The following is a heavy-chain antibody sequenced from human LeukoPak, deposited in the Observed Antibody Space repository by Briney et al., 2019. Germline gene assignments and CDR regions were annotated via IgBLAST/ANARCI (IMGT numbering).Heavy chain of an antibody. CDR1: GFTVSSTY. CDR2: IYSSGTT. V-gene: IGHV3-53*01. CDR3: ARDKGLSGDAFDI. Sequence: GGSLRLSCAAPGFTVSSTYMSWVRQAPGKGLEWVSIIYSSGTTYYADSVKGRFTISRDNSKNTVYLQMNSLRAEDTAVYYCARDKGLSGDAFDIWGQGTMVTVSS. D-gene: IGHD7-27*01. J-gene: IGHJ3*02.